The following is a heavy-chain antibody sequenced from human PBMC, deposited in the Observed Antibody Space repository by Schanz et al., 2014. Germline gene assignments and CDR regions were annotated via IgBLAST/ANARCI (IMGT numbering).Heavy chain of an antibody. CDR3: AKDWRLPYYGAGSGFDY. D-gene: IGHD3-22*01. V-gene: IGHV3-30-3*02. J-gene: IGHJ4*02. CDR1: GFTFNSYA. CDR2: ISYEGNTK. Sequence: QVQLVESGGGVAQPGGSLRLSCAASGFTFNSYAFHWVLQAPGKGLEWVALISYEGNTKYYADSGKGRFPISRDKLKNTVNPQKNELRAGDTGVYYCAKDWRLPYYGAGSGFDYWGQGTLVAVSS.